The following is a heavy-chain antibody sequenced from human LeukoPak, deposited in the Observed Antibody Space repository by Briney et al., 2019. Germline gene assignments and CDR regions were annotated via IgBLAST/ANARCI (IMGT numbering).Heavy chain of an antibody. CDR3: VRDWDHFDFDS. Sequence: TGGSLRLSCAASGFTFSNYWMHWVRQAPGKGLVWVSRIKGDGSHTIYADSVKSRFTISRDNAKNTLYLQMKSLRAEDTAVYYCVRDWDHFDFDSWGLGTLVTVSS. CDR1: GFTFSNYW. J-gene: IGHJ5*01. D-gene: IGHD3-9*01. CDR2: IKGDGSHT. V-gene: IGHV3-74*01.